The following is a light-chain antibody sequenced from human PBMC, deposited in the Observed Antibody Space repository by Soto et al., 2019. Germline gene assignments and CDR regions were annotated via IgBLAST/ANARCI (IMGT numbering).Light chain of an antibody. V-gene: IGKV1-5*01. J-gene: IGKJ1*01. Sequence: DIQMTQSPSTLSASVGDRVTITCRASQSISSWLAWYQQKPGKAPNLLIYGASSLENGVPPRFSGSGSGTEFTLTISSLQPDDFATYYCQHYNTYTWTFGQGTKVEI. CDR2: GAS. CDR3: QHYNTYTWT. CDR1: QSISSW.